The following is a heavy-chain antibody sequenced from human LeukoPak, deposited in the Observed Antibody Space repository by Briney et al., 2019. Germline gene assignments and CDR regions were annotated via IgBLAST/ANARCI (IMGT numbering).Heavy chain of an antibody. CDR3: ARDGYGNNYMDV. CDR2: IYSGGTT. J-gene: IGHJ6*03. CDR1: GFTVSSNF. Sequence: PGGSLRLSCAASGFTVSSNFMSWVRQAPGKGLEWVSVIYSGGTTYYADSVKGRFTISRDNSKNMLSLQMNSLRAEDTAVYYCARDGYGNNYMDVWGKGTTVTVSS. V-gene: IGHV3-53*01. D-gene: IGHD1/OR15-1a*01.